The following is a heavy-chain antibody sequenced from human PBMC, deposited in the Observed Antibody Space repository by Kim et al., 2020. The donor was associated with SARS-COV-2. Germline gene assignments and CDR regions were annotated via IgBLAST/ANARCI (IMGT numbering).Heavy chain of an antibody. CDR1: GFTFDDYA. CDR3: AKDEGWELLAGDAFDI. V-gene: IGHV3-9*01. CDR2: ISWNSGSI. Sequence: GGSLRLSCAASGFTFDDYAMHWVRQAPGKGLEWVSGISWNSGSIGYADSVKGRFTISRDNAKNSLYLQMNSLRAEDTALYYCAKDEGWELLAGDAFDIWGQGTMVTVSS. D-gene: IGHD1-26*01. J-gene: IGHJ3*02.